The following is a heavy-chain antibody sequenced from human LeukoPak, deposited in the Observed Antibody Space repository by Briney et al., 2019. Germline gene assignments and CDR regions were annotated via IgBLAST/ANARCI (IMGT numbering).Heavy chain of an antibody. Sequence: GGSLRLSCAASGFLFSNHEMNWVRQAPGKGLEWVSYISSSGRTIYYADSVKGRFTISRDNAKNSLYLQMDSLRAEYTALYYCARESEATDLWGQGTLVTVSS. V-gene: IGHV3-48*03. CDR3: ARESEATDL. J-gene: IGHJ4*02. CDR1: GFLFSNHE. CDR2: ISSSGRTI.